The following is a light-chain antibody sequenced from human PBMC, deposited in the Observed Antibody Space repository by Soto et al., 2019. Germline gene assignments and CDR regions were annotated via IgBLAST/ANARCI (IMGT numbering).Light chain of an antibody. Sequence: DVLLTQTPPTLSVTPGQPSSIPCKSSQDLLHSDGRTYLYWYLQKPGQPPQLLIYEVSNRFSGVPERFSGSGSGTDFTLTISRVEAEDVGVYYCMQSIRWWTFGQGTKVDIK. CDR1: QDLLHSDGRTY. V-gene: IGKV2D-29*01. J-gene: IGKJ1*01. CDR3: MQSIRWWT. CDR2: EVS.